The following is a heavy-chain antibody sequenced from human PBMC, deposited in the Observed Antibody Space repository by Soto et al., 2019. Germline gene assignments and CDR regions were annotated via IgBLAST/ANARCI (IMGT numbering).Heavy chain of an antibody. Sequence: XATLALTCTVSGGCFSSGSYYWSWIRQPPGKGLEWIGYIYYSGSTNYNPSLKSRVTISVDTSKNQFSLKLSSVTAADTAVYYCARERLYDSGYYYGMDVWGQGTTVTVSS. CDR2: IYYSGST. V-gene: IGHV4-61*01. CDR1: GGCFSSGSYY. D-gene: IGHD3-16*01. J-gene: IGHJ6*02. CDR3: ARERLYDSGYYYGMDV.